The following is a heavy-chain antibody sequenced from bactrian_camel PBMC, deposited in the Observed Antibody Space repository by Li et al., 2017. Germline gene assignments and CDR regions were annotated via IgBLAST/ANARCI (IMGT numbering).Heavy chain of an antibody. D-gene: IGHD2*01. V-gene: IGHV3S26*01. Sequence: HVQLVESGGGSVQAGGSLRLSCKYSGWHYTGYCMAWFRQIPGKEREGVAAIDLDNDGDTTYAESMQGRFTVSQDKDKNTVYLEINNLKPEDTAMYYCAAMSTYCSGAYYWLGRNWYSYWGQGTQVTVS. CDR1: GWHYTGYC. CDR2: IDLDNDGDT. CDR3: AAMSTYCSGAYYWLGRNWYSY. J-gene: IGHJ4*01.